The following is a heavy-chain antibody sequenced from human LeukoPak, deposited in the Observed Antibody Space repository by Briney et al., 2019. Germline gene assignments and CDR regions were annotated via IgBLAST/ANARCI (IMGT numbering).Heavy chain of an antibody. Sequence: GGSLRLSCAASGFTFSDYYKSWIRQAPGKGLEWFSYISSSGSTIYYADSVKGRFTISRHNAKNSLYLQMNSLRAEDTAVYYCARGENFIVVVPAAKEDAFDIWGQGTMVTVS. CDR2: ISSSGSTI. V-gene: IGHV3-11*04. CDR1: GFTFSDYY. J-gene: IGHJ3*02. D-gene: IGHD2-2*01. CDR3: ARGENFIVVVPAAKEDAFDI.